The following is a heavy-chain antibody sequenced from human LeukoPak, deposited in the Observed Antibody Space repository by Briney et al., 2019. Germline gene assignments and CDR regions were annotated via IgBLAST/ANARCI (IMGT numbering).Heavy chain of an antibody. CDR1: GGSISSYY. V-gene: IGHV4-4*07. J-gene: IGHJ3*02. CDR3: ARPDDTYYYGSGSHDAFDI. CDR2: IYTSGST. D-gene: IGHD3-10*01. Sequence: SETLSLTCTVSGGSISSYYWSWIRQPPGKGLEWIGRIYTSGSTNYNPSLKSRVTMSVDTSKNQFSLKLSSVTAADTAVYYCARPDDTYYYGSGSHDAFDIWGQGTMVTVSS.